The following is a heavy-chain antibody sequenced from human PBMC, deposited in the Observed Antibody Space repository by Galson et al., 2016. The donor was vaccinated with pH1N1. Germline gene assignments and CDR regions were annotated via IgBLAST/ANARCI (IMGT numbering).Heavy chain of an antibody. J-gene: IGHJ6*02. CDR1: GFTFSTYA. D-gene: IGHD6-19*01. CDR3: ARETPYSSGWGYYYGMDV. Sequence: SLRLSCAASGFTFSTYAMHWVRQAPGKGLGWVALTSYDGSNKYYADSVKGRFTISRGNSKNTLYLEMNSLRAEDTAVYYCARETPYSSGWGYYYGMDVWGQGTTVTVSS. CDR2: TSYDGSNK. V-gene: IGHV3-30-3*01.